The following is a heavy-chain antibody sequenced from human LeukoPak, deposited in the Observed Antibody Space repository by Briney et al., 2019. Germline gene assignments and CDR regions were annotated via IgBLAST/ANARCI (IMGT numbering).Heavy chain of an antibody. CDR1: GFTFSSYG. V-gene: IGHV3-23*01. Sequence: GGSLRLSCAASGFTFSSYGMSWVRQAPGKGLEWVSAISGSGGSTYYADSVKGRFTISRDNSKNTLYLQMNSLRAEDTAVYYCAKPYGDYVFGRYWYFDLWGRGTLVTVSS. J-gene: IGHJ2*01. D-gene: IGHD4-17*01. CDR3: AKPYGDYVFGRYWYFDL. CDR2: ISGSGGST.